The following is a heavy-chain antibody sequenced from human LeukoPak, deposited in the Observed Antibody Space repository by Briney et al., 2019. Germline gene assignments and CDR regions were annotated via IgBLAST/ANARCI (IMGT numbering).Heavy chain of an antibody. J-gene: IGHJ4*02. CDR3: ATMSIAAGNDY. D-gene: IGHD6-6*01. V-gene: IGHV4-59*08. Sequence: SETLSLTCTVSGGSISSYYWSWIRQPPGKGLEWIGYIYYSGSTNYSPSLKSRVTISVDTSKNQFSLKLSSVTAADTAVYYCATMSIAAGNDYWGQGTLVTVSS. CDR2: IYYSGST. CDR1: GGSISSYY.